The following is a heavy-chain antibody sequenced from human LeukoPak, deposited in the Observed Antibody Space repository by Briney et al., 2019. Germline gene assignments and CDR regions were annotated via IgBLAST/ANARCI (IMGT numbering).Heavy chain of an antibody. CDR3: ASGVVRGVIIAGRNNWFDP. CDR1: GGTFSSYA. CDR2: IIPILGIA. V-gene: IGHV1-69*04. J-gene: IGHJ5*02. Sequence: EASVKVSCKAPGGTFSSYAISLVRQAPGQGLEWMGRIIPILGIANYAQKFQGRVTITADKSTSTAYMELSSLRSEDTAVYYCASGVVRGVIIAGRNNWFDPWGQGTLVTVSS. D-gene: IGHD3-10*01.